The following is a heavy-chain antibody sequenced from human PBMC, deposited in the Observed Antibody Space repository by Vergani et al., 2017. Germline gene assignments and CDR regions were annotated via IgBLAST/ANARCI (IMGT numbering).Heavy chain of an antibody. J-gene: IGHJ4*02. D-gene: IGHD1-26*01. CDR2: ISGNNDDV. CDR1: GFTFSHYS. CDR3: AKDSGWELREDYVDY. V-gene: IGHV3-21*04. Sequence: EVQMVESGGGLVKPGGSLRLSCVASGFTFSHYSMNWVRQAPGKGLEWVSSISGNNDDVYYADSVKGRFTISRDNAKNSLYLDMNSLRAEDTAVYYCAKDSGWELREDYVDYWGQGTLVTVSS.